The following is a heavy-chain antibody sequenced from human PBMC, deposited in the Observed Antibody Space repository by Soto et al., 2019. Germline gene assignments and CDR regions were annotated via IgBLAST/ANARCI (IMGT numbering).Heavy chain of an antibody. V-gene: IGHV1-69*10. J-gene: IGHJ4*02. D-gene: IGHD2-2*01. CDR2: IIPILGIA. Sequence: ASVKVSCKASGGTFSSYTISWVRQAPGQGLEWMGGIIPILGIANYAQKFQGRVTITADKSTSTAYMELSSLRSEDTAVYYCARDPSERYCSSTSCSFDYWGQGTLVTVSS. CDR3: ARDPSERYCSSTSCSFDY. CDR1: GGTFSSYT.